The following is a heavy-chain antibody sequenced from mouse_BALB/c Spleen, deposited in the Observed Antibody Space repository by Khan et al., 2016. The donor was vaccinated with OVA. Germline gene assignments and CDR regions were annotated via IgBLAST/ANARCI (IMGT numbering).Heavy chain of an antibody. CDR1: GYSITSNYA. D-gene: IGHD1-1*01. J-gene: IGHJ4*01. CDR2: ISYSGST. Sequence: EVQLVESGPGLVKPSQSLSLTCTVTGYSITSNYAWNWIRQFPGNKLEWMGYISYSGSTNYNPSLKSRISITRDTSKNPFFLLLNSLTTEDTATDYCARGNYYGYAMDYWGQGTSITVSS. CDR3: ARGNYYGYAMDY. V-gene: IGHV3-2*02.